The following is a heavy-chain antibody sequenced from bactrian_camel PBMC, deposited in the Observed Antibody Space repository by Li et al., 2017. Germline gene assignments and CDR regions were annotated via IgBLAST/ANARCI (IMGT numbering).Heavy chain of an antibody. V-gene: IGHV3S1*01. CDR3: ASQSSGSPY. Sequence: HVQLVESGGGSVQTGGSLRLSCAASGYTYSSNCMGWFRQAPGKEREGVAAIYTGGGSTYYADSVKGRFTVSRDNAKNTLSLQMNSLKSEDTALYYCASQSSGSPYWGQGTQVTVS. CDR2: IYTGGGST. CDR1: GYTYSSNC. J-gene: IGHJ4*01. D-gene: IGHD3*01.